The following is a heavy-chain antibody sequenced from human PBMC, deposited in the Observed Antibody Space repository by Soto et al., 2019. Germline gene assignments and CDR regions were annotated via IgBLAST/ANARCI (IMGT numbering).Heavy chain of an antibody. J-gene: IGHJ6*03. CDR2: IYSGGST. V-gene: IGHV3-66*01. CDR3: AREASGYDRRYYYYMDV. Sequence: GGSLRLSCAASGFTVSSNYMSWVRQAPGKGLEWVSVIYSGGSTYYADSVKGRFTISRDNSKNTLYLQMNSLRAEDTAVYYCAREASGYDRRYYYYMDVWGKGTTVTVSS. D-gene: IGHD5-12*01. CDR1: GFTVSSNY.